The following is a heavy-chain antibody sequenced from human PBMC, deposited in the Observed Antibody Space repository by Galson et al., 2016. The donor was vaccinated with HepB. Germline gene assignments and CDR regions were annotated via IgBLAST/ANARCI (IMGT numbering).Heavy chain of an antibody. CDR1: GFTFSGYG. J-gene: IGHJ1*01. Sequence: SLRLSCAASGFTFSGYGMHWVRQAPGKGLEWVAVIWYDGSYKYYADSVKGRFTISRDNSKNTLYLQMIGLRAEDTAVYYCATESIMAPSPLAFWCQGTLVTVSS. CDR3: ATESIMAPSPLAF. D-gene: IGHD5-12*01. V-gene: IGHV3-33*01. CDR2: IWYDGSYK.